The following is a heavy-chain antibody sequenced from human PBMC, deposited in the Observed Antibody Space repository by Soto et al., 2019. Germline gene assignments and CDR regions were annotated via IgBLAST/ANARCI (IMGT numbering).Heavy chain of an antibody. Sequence: QVQLVQSGAEVKKPGSSVKVSCKASGGTFGNHAISWVRQAPGQGLEWLGGIIPVLGVGDNAQNFQGRVTITADASTSTAYLELSSLRSEDTAIYYCAREAGYTSGYGFDYWGQGTLVTVSS. D-gene: IGHD5-18*01. CDR2: IIPVLGVG. J-gene: IGHJ4*02. CDR1: GGTFGNHA. CDR3: AREAGYTSGYGFDY. V-gene: IGHV1-69*01.